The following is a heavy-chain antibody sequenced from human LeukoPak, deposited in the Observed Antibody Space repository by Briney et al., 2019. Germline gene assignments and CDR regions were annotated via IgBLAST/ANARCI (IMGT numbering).Heavy chain of an antibody. D-gene: IGHD3-10*01. V-gene: IGHV3-20*04. Sequence: GGSLRLSCVAPGFTFDDYGMSWVRHVPGKGLDLVSGIVRNGGGTGYADSVKGRFTISRDNAENSLYLQMNSLRADDTALYYCVRGFRGGPFDYWGQGTLVTVSS. CDR2: IVRNGGGT. CDR3: VRGFRGGPFDY. CDR1: GFTFDDYG. J-gene: IGHJ4*02.